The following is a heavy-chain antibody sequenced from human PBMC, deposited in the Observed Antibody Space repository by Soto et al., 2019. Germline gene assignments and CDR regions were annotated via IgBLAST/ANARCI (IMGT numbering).Heavy chain of an antibody. V-gene: IGHV3-23*01. CDR2: ISGSGGST. CDR3: AKGSGSSGYYNYFDY. D-gene: IGHD3-22*01. J-gene: IGHJ4*02. CDR1: GFTFSSYA. Sequence: GGSLRLSCAASGFTFSSYAMSWVRQAPGKGLEWVSAISGSGGSTYYADSVKGRFTISRDNSKNTLYLQMNSLRAEDTAVYYCAKGSGSSGYYNYFDYWGQGTLVTVSS.